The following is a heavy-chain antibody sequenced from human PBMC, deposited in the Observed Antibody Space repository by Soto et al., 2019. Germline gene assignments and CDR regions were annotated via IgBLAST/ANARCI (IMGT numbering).Heavy chain of an antibody. V-gene: IGHV2-70*01. CDR1: GFSLSTSGMC. Sequence: GSGPTLVNPTQTLTLTFTFSGFSLSTSGMCVSWIRQPPGKALEWLALIDWDDDKYYSTSLKTRLTISKDTSKNQVVLTMTNMDPVDTATYYCARAPSGYYGNWFDPWGQGTLVTVSS. CDR2: IDWDDDK. CDR3: ARAPSGYYGNWFDP. J-gene: IGHJ5*02. D-gene: IGHD3-3*01.